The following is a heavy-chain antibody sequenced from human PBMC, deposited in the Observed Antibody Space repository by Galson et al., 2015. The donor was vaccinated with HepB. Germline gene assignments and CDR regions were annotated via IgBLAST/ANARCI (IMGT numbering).Heavy chain of an antibody. D-gene: IGHD3-10*01. J-gene: IGHJ3*02. CDR1: GFTFSSYA. V-gene: IGHV3-30*04. Sequence: SLRLSCAASGFTFSSYAMHWVRQAPGKGLEWVAVISYDGSNKYYADSVKGRFTISRDNSKNTLYLQMNSLRAEDTAVYYCARVYHSESITMVRSRDAFDIWGQGTMVTVSS. CDR3: ARVYHSESITMVRSRDAFDI. CDR2: ISYDGSNK.